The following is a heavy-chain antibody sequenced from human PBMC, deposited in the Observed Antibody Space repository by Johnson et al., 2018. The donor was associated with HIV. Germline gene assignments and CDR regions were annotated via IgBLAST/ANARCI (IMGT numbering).Heavy chain of an antibody. CDR1: GFIFSDYY. J-gene: IGHJ3*02. CDR2: ISSSGATI. D-gene: IGHD3-22*01. V-gene: IGHV3-11*04. Sequence: QVQLVESGGGVVQPGRSLRLSCAASGFIFSDYYMSWIRQAPGKGLEWISYISSSGATIYYADSVKGRFTISRDNSKNSLYLQMNSLRAEDTAIYYCARDSYYYDYDSFDIWGRGTMVTVSS. CDR3: ARDSYYYDYDSFDI.